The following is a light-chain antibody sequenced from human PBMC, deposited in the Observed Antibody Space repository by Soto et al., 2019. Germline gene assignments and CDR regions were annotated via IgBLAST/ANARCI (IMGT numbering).Light chain of an antibody. CDR3: QQYGRLPVS. J-gene: IGKJ4*01. CDR2: TAT. Sequence: EVLLTQSPGTLSLSPGDRATLSCRASQSLTNNFLAWYQQKPGHTPRLLIHTATSRATDIPDRFAGTGSGTDFTLTISRLEPEDVAVYFCQQYGRLPVSFGGGTKIEIK. CDR1: QSLTNNF. V-gene: IGKV3-20*01.